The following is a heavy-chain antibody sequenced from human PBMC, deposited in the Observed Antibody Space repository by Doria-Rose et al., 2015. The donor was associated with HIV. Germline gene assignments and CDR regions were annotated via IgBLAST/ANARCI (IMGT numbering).Heavy chain of an antibody. J-gene: IGHJ4*02. Sequence: SGSVLVKPTETLTLTCTVSGVSLSSPGMGVSWIRQPPGKALEWLANIFSDDERSYKASLKSRLTISRGTSKSQVVLTMTDMDPVDTATYYCARIKSSRWYHKYYFDFWGQGILVIVPA. CDR2: IFSDDER. CDR3: ARIKSSRWYHKYYFDF. D-gene: IGHD6-13*01. V-gene: IGHV2-26*01. CDR1: GVSLSSPGMG.